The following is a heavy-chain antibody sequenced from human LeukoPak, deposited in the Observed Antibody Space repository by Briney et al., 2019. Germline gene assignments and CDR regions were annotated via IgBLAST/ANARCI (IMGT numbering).Heavy chain of an antibody. Sequence: SQTLSLTCTVSGGSISSGSYYWSWIRQPPGKGLEWIGYIYYSGSTNYNPSLKSRVTLSVDTSRNQFSLSLRSMTAADTAVYYCARTEPSGTTSHWGQGTLVTVSS. V-gene: IGHV4-61*01. CDR3: ARTEPSGTTSH. D-gene: IGHD1-1*01. CDR1: GGSISSGSYY. CDR2: IYYSGST. J-gene: IGHJ4*02.